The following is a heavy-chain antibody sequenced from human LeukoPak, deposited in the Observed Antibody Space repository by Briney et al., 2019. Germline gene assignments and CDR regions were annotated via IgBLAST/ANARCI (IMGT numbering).Heavy chain of an antibody. J-gene: IGHJ4*02. D-gene: IGHD6-13*01. CDR3: ARDIAAAGTGH. CDR2: IYHSGST. V-gene: IGHV4-59*12. CDR1: GGSISSYY. Sequence: SETLSLTCAVSGGSISSYYWSWIRQPPGKGLEWIGYIYHSGSTYYNPSLKSRVTISVDRSKNQFSLKLSSVTAADTAVYYCARDIAAAGTGHWGQGTLVTVSS.